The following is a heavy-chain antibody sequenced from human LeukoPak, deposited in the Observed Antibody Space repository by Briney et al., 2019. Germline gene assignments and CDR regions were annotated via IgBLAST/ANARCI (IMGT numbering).Heavy chain of an antibody. D-gene: IGHD4-17*01. V-gene: IGHV3-23*01. J-gene: IGHJ6*04. CDR2: ISGSGSGGST. CDR1: GFTFSSSA. Sequence: GGSLRLSCAASGFTFSSSAMSWVRQAPGKGLEWVSNISGSGSGGSTYYADSVKGRFTISRDNARNTLYLQMNSLRAEDTAVYYCVREQTTLTTFGMDVWGNGTTVTVSS. CDR3: VREQTTLTTFGMDV.